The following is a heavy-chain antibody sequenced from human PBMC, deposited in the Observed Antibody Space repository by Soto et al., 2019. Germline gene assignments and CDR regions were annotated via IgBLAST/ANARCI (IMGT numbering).Heavy chain of an antibody. CDR3: ARDLGDY. V-gene: IGHV3-30*03. CDR2: ISYDGSNK. D-gene: IGHD7-27*01. J-gene: IGHJ4*02. CDR1: GFTFSSYG. Sequence: QVQLVESRGGVVQPGRSLRLSCAASGFTFSSYGMHWVRQAPGKGLEWVAVISYDGSNKYYADSVKGRFTISRDNSKNTLYLQMNSLRAEDTAVYYCARDLGDYWGQGTLVTVSS.